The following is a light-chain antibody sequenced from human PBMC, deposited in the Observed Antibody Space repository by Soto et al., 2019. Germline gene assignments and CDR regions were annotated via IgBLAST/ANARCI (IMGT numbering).Light chain of an antibody. CDR2: AAS. V-gene: IGKV1-39*01. CDR3: QQSYCYPMCT. Sequence: DIQMTPSPSSLSASVGDRVTITCRASQSISSYLNWYQQKPGKAPKLLIYAASYLQSGVPSRFSGSGSGTDFNLTISSLQPQDFAIDYYQQSYCYPMCTFGQGTKLEIK. J-gene: IGKJ2*02. CDR1: QSISSY.